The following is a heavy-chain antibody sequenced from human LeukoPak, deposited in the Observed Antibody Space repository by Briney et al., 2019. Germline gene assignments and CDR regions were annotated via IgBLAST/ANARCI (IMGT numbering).Heavy chain of an antibody. CDR1: GGSISTYY. CDR3: ARALYSSGWPHYYYYMDV. V-gene: IGHV4-59*01. D-gene: IGHD6-19*01. CDR2: IYYSGST. J-gene: IGHJ6*03. Sequence: TSESLSLTCTVSGGSISTYYWSWIRQPPGKGLEWIGYIYYSGSTNYNPSLKSRVTISVETSKNQFSLKLSSVTAADTAVYYCARALYSSGWPHYYYYMDVWGKGTTVAVSS.